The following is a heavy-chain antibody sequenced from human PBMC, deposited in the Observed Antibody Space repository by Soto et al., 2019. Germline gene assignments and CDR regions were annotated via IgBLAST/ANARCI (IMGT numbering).Heavy chain of an antibody. CDR3: ARDGENYYSNPLPTDYGMDV. J-gene: IGHJ6*02. CDR1: GFTFSSYA. Sequence: QVQLVESGGGVVQPGRSLRLSCAASGFTFSSYAMHWVRQTPGKGLEWGAVISSDGTNKYYADSVKGRFTIPRDNSKNTLHLQMNSPRAEQTAMYYCARDGENYYSNPLPTDYGMDVCGQGTTVTVSS. D-gene: IGHD2-21*02. CDR2: ISSDGTNK. V-gene: IGHV3-30-3*01.